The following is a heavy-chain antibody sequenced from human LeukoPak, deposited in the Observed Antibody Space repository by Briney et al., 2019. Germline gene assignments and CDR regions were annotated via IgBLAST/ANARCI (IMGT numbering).Heavy chain of an antibody. CDR1: GYTFTNYG. Sequence: GASVKVSFKASGYTFTNYGISWVRQAPGQGLEWMGGIIPIDDSTNYVQKFQDRVMITADEATNIIYMELGSLKSEDTAEYYCARHSGHSSWYYGLDVWGQGTTVIVSS. D-gene: IGHD6-13*01. J-gene: IGHJ6*02. CDR3: ARHSGHSSWYYGLDV. CDR2: IIPIDDST. V-gene: IGHV1-69*13.